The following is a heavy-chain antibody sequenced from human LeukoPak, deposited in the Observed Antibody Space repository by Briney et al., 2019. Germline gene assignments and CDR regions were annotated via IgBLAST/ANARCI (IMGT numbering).Heavy chain of an antibody. V-gene: IGHV3-21*01. CDR1: GFTFSSYS. Sequence: GGSLRLSCAASGFTFSSYSMNWVRQAPGKGLEWVSSISSSSSYIYYADSVKGRFTISSDNAKNSLYLQMNSLRAEDTAVYYCASSGVSPPYYWGQGTLVTVSS. J-gene: IGHJ4*02. CDR3: ASSGVSPPYY. CDR2: ISSSSSYI.